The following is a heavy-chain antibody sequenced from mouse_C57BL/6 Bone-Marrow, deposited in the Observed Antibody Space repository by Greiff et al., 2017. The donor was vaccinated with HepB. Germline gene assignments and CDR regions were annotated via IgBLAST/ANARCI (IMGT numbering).Heavy chain of an antibody. CDR1: GYTFTSYW. J-gene: IGHJ4*01. D-gene: IGHD2-4*01. CDR3: AISLYDYDFGWAMDY. CDR2: IHPNSGST. V-gene: IGHV1-64*01. Sequence: VQLQQPGAELVKPGASVKLSCKASGYTFTSYWMHWVKQRPGQGLEWIGMIHPNSGSTNYNEKFKSKATLTVDKSSSTAYMQLSSLTSEDSAVYYCAISLYDYDFGWAMDYWGQGTSVTVSS.